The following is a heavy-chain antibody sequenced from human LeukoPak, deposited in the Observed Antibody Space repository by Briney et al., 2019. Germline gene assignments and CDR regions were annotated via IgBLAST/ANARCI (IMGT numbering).Heavy chain of an antibody. D-gene: IGHD4-17*01. J-gene: IGHJ4*02. CDR2: ISGSGGST. Sequence: GGSLRLSCAASGFTVSSNYMSWVRQAPGKGLEWVSAISGSGGSTYYADSVKGRFTISRDNSKNTLYLQMNSLRAEDTAVYYCAKDNGHDYGEPFDYWGQGTLVTVSS. CDR3: AKDNGHDYGEPFDY. CDR1: GFTVSSNY. V-gene: IGHV3-23*01.